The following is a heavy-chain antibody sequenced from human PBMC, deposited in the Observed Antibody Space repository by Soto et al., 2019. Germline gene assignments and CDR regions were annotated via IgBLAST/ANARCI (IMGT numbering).Heavy chain of an antibody. D-gene: IGHD3-22*01. V-gene: IGHV3-30*18. J-gene: IGHJ1*01. CDR2: ISYDGSNK. CDR3: AKPYYYDSSGYYQH. Sequence: GGSLRLSCAASGFTFSSYGMNGGSQAPGKGLEWVAVISYDGSNKYYADSVKGRVTISRDNSKNTLYLQMNSLRAEDTAVYYCAKPYYYDSSGYYQHWGQGTLVTVSS. CDR1: GFTFSSYG.